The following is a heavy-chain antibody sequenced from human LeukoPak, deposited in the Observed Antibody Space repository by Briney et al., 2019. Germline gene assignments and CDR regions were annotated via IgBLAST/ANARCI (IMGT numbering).Heavy chain of an antibody. Sequence: SETLSLTCTVSGGSTSSYYWSWIRQPPGKGLEWIGHIYYSGSTNYSPSLKSRVTISVDTSKNQFSLKLTSVTPADTAVYYCARGPNRYYFDYWGQGTLVTVSS. V-gene: IGHV4-59*01. CDR2: IYYSGST. D-gene: IGHD1-14*01. J-gene: IGHJ4*02. CDR1: GGSTSSYY. CDR3: ARGPNRYYFDY.